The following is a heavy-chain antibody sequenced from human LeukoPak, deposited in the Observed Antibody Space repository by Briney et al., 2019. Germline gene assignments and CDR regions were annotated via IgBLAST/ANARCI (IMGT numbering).Heavy chain of an antibody. D-gene: IGHD3-22*01. CDR1: GFTFNNYW. J-gene: IGHJ5*02. CDR2: ISSDGSIT. CDR3: ARDYYDRSGYRNWFDP. Sequence: PGGSLRLSCAASGFTFNNYWMHWVRQAPGKGLVWVSYISSDGSITSYADSVKGRFTISRDNAKNTLYLQMNGLRAEDTALYYCARDYYDRSGYRNWFDPWGQGTLVTVSS. V-gene: IGHV3-74*01.